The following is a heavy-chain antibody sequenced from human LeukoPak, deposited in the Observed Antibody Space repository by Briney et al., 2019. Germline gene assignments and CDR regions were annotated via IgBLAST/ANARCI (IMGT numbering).Heavy chain of an antibody. J-gene: IGHJ5*02. Sequence: SETLSLTCTVSGGSISSYYWSWIRQPPGKGLEWIVYIYYSENTNYNPSLKRRVTISVDTSKNQFSLKLSSVTAADTAMYYCAGGMGGNWFDPWGQGTLVTVSS. CDR1: GGSISSYY. CDR2: IYYSENT. CDR3: AGGMGGNWFDP. D-gene: IGHD2-8*01. V-gene: IGHV4-59*01.